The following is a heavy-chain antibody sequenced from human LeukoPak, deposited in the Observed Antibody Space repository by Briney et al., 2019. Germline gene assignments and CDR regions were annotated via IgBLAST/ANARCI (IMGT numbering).Heavy chain of an antibody. V-gene: IGHV4-34*01. CDR2: INHSGST. D-gene: IGHD6-6*01. CDR1: GGSFSGYY. CDR3: ARGYSSSAYNWFDP. J-gene: IGHJ5*02. Sequence: SETPSLTCAVYGGSFSGYYWSWIRQPPGKGLEWIGEINHSGSTNYNPSLKSRVTISVDTSKNQFSLKLSSVTAADTAVYYCARGYSSSAYNWFDPWGQGTLVTVSS.